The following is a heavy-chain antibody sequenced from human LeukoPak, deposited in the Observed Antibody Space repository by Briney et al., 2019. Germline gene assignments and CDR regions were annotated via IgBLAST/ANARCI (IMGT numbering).Heavy chain of an antibody. V-gene: IGHV4-4*02. Sequence: SGTLSLTCAVSGGSISSSNWWSWVRQPPGKGLEWIGEIYHSGSTNYNPSLKSRVPISVDKSKNQFSLKLSSVTAADTAVYYCASTDYNCNYYYWGQGTLVTVSS. J-gene: IGHJ4*02. CDR2: IYHSGST. CDR1: GGSISSSNW. CDR3: ASTDYNCNYYY. D-gene: IGHD1-20*01.